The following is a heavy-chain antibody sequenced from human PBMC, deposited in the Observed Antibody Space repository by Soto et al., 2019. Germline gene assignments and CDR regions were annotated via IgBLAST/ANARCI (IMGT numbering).Heavy chain of an antibody. Sequence: EVQLVESGGGLVQTGGSLRLSCAASGFIFSDYWMHWVRQVPGKGLEWVSRMKGDESVTNYADSVKGRFTISRDNAKNTVYLQMNSLTSEDTAVYYCARGNRGGFYFDYWGQGTLVTGSS. V-gene: IGHV3-74*01. CDR1: GFIFSDYW. CDR3: ARGNRGGFYFDY. CDR2: MKGDESVT. D-gene: IGHD2-15*01. J-gene: IGHJ4*02.